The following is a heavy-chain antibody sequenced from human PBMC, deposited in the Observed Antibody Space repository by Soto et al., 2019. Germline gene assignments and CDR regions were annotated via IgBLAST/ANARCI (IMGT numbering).Heavy chain of an antibody. V-gene: IGHV3-15*07. CDR3: TTVEADIVATNSYYYYGVDV. CDR1: GFTFSNAW. J-gene: IGHJ6*02. CDR2: IKKKTDGGTT. Sequence: GGSLRLSCAASGFTFSNAWMNWVRQAPGKGLEWVGRIKKKTDGGTTDYAALVKGRFTISRDDSKNTLFLQMNSLKTEDTAVYYCTTVEADIVATNSYYYYGVDVWGQGTTVTVS. D-gene: IGHD5-12*01.